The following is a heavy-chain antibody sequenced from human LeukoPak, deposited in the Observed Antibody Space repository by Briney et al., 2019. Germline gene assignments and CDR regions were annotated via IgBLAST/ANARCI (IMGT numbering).Heavy chain of an antibody. V-gene: IGHV3-30*02. D-gene: IGHD2-15*01. CDR1: GSTLRIYG. CDR3: AKVIGGSSAWYARGFDY. J-gene: IGHJ4*02. CDR2: IRNDESNK. Sequence: PGGSLRLSCAASGSTLRIYGMHWVRQARGKGLEWVAFIRNDESNKYYADSVKGRFTISRDNSKNTLYLQMNSLRAEDTAVYFCAKVIGGSSAWYARGFDYWGQGTLVTVSS.